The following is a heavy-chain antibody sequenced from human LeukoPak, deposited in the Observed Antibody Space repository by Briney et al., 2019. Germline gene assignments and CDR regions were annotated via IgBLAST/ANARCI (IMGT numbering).Heavy chain of an antibody. CDR1: GGSISGYY. CDR2: IYYSGST. CDR3: ARRVSASGRDYFDY. V-gene: IGHV4-59*08. J-gene: IGHJ4*02. D-gene: IGHD2-2*01. Sequence: SETLSLTCTVSGGSISGYYWSWIRQPPGKGLEWIGYIYYSGSTTYNPSLKSRVTISVDTSKNHFSLKLSSVTAADTAVYHCARRVSASGRDYFDYWGQGTLVTVSS.